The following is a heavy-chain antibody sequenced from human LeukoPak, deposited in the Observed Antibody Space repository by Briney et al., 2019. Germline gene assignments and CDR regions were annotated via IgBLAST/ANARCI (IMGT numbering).Heavy chain of an antibody. Sequence: GGSLRLSCAASGFTFSSYSMNWVRQAPGKGREGGSFISSSSSTIYCAASVKGRFTISRDNAKNSLYLQMNSLRAEDTAVYYCARDRGGSYSAIDYWGQGTLVTVSS. J-gene: IGHJ4*02. D-gene: IGHD1-26*01. V-gene: IGHV3-48*04. CDR2: ISSSSSTI. CDR1: GFTFSSYS. CDR3: ARDRGGSYSAIDY.